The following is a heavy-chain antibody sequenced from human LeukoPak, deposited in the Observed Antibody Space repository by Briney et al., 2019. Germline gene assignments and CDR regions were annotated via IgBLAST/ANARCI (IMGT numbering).Heavy chain of an antibody. CDR2: IKTDGSEK. CDR3: AREAY. J-gene: IGHJ4*02. V-gene: IGHV3-7*03. Sequence: PGGSLRLSCAASGFTFSSYNMNWVRQAPGKGPEWVASIKTDGSEKHYAGSVRGRFTISRDNAKSSLYLQMNSLRAEDTALYFCAREAYWGQGTLVTVSS. CDR1: GFTFSSYN.